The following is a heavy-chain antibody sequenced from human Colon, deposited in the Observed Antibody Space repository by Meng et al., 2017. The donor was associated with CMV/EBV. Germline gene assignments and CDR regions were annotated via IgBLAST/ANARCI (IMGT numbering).Heavy chain of an antibody. D-gene: IGHD1-20*01. Sequence: SVLVSCKASGGTFSTSHINWVRQAPGQGLEWMGRIIPTLDIATYAQKFQGRVTLAADKSTTTAYMELASLTSEDTAIYYCARGENLTGDDSWGQGTLVTVSS. V-gene: IGHV1-69*04. CDR3: ARGENLTGDDS. CDR2: IIPTLDIA. CDR1: GGTFSTSH. J-gene: IGHJ4*02.